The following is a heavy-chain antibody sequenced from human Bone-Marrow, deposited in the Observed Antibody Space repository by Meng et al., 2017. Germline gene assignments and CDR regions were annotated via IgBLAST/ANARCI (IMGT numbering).Heavy chain of an antibody. J-gene: IGHJ4*02. V-gene: IGHV3-33*01. CDR2: VSFDGSKT. Sequence: GESLKISCAASGFTFSNFGIHWVRQAPGKGLEWVAVVSFDGSKTYYAESLKGRFIISRDNSKNTVYLQMTTLRAEDTGVYFCARGHITVVREAYYFDHWGQGTLVTGYS. CDR1: GFTFSNFG. CDR3: ARGHITVVREAYYFDH. D-gene: IGHD3-10*01.